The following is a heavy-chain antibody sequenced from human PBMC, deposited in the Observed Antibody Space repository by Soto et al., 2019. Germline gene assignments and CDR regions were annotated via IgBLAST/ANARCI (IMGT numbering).Heavy chain of an antibody. CDR1: GGSISSGGYY. CDR3: GRDLTSNANCIDP. V-gene: IGHV4-31*03. D-gene: IGHD2-2*01. J-gene: IGHJ5*02. CDR2: IYYTGKT. Sequence: SETLSLTCTVSGGSISSGGYYWSWIRQHPGKGLEWMGYIYYTGKTYYNPSLESRLTMSVDRSKNQFSLRLTSVTAADTAVYFCGRDLTSNANCIDPWGQGTLVTVSS.